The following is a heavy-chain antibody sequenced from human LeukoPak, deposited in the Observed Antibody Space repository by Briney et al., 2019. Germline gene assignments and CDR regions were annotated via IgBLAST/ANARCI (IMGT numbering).Heavy chain of an antibody. CDR2: TYSSGST. D-gene: IGHD3-10*01. Sequence: SETLSLTCTVSGGSISSYYWSWIRQPPGKGLEYIGYTYSSGSTNYNPSLKSRLTMSVDTSKNQFSLKLSSVTAADTAVYYCARHYNSGSYPLDYWGQGTLVTVSS. CDR3: ARHYNSGSYPLDY. CDR1: GGSISSYY. V-gene: IGHV4-59*08. J-gene: IGHJ4*02.